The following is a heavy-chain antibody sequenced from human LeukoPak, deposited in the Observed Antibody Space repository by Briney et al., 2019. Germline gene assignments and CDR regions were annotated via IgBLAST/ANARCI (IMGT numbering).Heavy chain of an antibody. Sequence: PSETLSLTCTISGGAISAYCWNWIRQSPGKGLEWLGYIFYNGAINYNPSVQSRVSISVDTSKNQFSLSLSSVTAADTAVYFCARGGPGSGHYFYMDAWGRGTTVTVSS. CDR1: GGAISAYC. CDR3: ARGGPGSGHYFYMDA. D-gene: IGHD1-14*01. J-gene: IGHJ6*03. CDR2: IFYNGAI. V-gene: IGHV4-59*01.